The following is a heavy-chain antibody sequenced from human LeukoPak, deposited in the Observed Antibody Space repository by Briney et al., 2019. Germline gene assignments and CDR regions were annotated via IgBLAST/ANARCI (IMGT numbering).Heavy chain of an antibody. CDR3: ARDRAPMGRNWFDP. CDR2: LSDSGITI. J-gene: IGHJ5*02. Sequence: GGSLRLSCAASGFTFSSYGMNRVRQAPGKGLEWVSYLSDSGITIHYADSVKGRFTISRDNANNSLYLQMNSLRDEDTAVYYCARDRAPMGRNWFDPWGQGTLVTVSS. D-gene: IGHD3-10*01. CDR1: GFTFSSYG. V-gene: IGHV3-48*02.